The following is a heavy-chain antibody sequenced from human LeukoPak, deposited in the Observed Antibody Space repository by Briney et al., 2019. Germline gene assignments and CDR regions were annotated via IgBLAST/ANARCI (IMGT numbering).Heavy chain of an antibody. D-gene: IGHD2-2*01. CDR3: ASGSGSSALGSDAFDI. J-gene: IGHJ3*02. V-gene: IGHV3-21*04. Sequence: GGSLRLSCAASGFTFSSYSMNWVRQAPGKGLEWVSSISSSSSYIYYADSVKGRFTISRDNSKNTLYLQMNSLRAEDTAVYYCASGSGSSALGSDAFDIWGQGTMVTVSS. CDR2: ISSSSSYI. CDR1: GFTFSSYS.